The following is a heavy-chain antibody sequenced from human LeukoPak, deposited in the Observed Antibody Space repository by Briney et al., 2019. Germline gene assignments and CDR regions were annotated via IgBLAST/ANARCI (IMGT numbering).Heavy chain of an antibody. Sequence: PGRSLRLSCAASGFTFDDYAMHWVRQAPGKGLEWVSGISWDSGSIGYADSVKGRFTISRDNAKNSLYLQMNSLRAEDMALYYCAKDFEVVGRYYDFWSGPRGFDYWGQGTLVTVSS. V-gene: IGHV3-9*03. D-gene: IGHD3-3*01. CDR2: ISWDSGSI. CDR3: AKDFEVVGRYYDFWSGPRGFDY. CDR1: GFTFDDYA. J-gene: IGHJ4*02.